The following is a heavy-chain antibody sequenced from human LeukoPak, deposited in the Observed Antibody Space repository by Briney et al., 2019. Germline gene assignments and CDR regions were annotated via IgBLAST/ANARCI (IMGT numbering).Heavy chain of an antibody. Sequence: SGGSLRLSCAASGFTFSNYWMSWVRQAPGKGLEWVANIKLEGSEKYYVDSVKGRFTISRDNAKNSLYLQMNSLRVEDTAAYYCARNGAAGDWFDPWGQGTLVTVSS. CDR1: GFTFSNYW. CDR2: IKLEGSEK. V-gene: IGHV3-7*01. J-gene: IGHJ5*02. D-gene: IGHD6-13*01. CDR3: ARNGAAGDWFDP.